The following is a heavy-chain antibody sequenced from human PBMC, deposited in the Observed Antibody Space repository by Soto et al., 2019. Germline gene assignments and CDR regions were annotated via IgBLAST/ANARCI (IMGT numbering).Heavy chain of an antibody. CDR3: ARDRLHASSSITFDY. D-gene: IGHD6-6*01. Sequence: ASVKVACKASGYTFTSYAISWVRQAPGQGLEWMGWLRTYDGHTDYAQNLQGRVTMTTDTSTNTAYMELRSLRSDDTAVYYCARDRLHASSSITFDYWGQGALVTVSS. CDR1: GYTFTSYA. J-gene: IGHJ4*02. CDR2: LRTYDGHT. V-gene: IGHV1-18*01.